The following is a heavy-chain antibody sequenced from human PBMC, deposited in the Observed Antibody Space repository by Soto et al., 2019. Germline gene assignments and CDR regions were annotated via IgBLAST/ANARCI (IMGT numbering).Heavy chain of an antibody. J-gene: IGHJ6*02. Sequence: ESVGGLVQPGGSLRLSCAASGFTFSSYWMSWVRQAPGKGLEWVANIKQDGSEKYYVDSVKGRFTISRDNAKNSLYLQMNSLRAEDTAVYYCARELNPFVEMAPYYYYYGMDVWGQGTTVTVSS. CDR2: IKQDGSEK. CDR3: ARELNPFVEMAPYYYYYGMDV. CDR1: GFTFSSYW. D-gene: IGHD2-15*01. V-gene: IGHV3-7*01.